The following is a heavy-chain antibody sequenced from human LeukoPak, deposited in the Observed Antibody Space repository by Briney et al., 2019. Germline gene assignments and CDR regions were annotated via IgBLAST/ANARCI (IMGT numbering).Heavy chain of an antibody. D-gene: IGHD3-10*01. V-gene: IGHV3-23*01. CDR1: GFIVSSNY. CDR2: ISGSGGST. CDR3: AKDLHMVRASNWFDP. J-gene: IGHJ5*02. Sequence: QSGGSLRLSCAASGFIVSSNYMSWVRQAPGKGLEWVSAISGSGGSTYYADSVKGRFTISRDNSKNTLYLQMNSLRAEDTAVYYCAKDLHMVRASNWFDPWGQGALVTVSS.